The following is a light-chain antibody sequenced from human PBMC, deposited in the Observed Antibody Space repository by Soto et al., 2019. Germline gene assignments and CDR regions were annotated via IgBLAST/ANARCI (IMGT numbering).Light chain of an antibody. V-gene: IGKV3-15*01. J-gene: IGKJ2*01. CDR3: QQYGDRPPET. CDR1: QSVSRN. Sequence: EVVLTQSPATLSVSPGDRATLSCRASQSVSRNLAWYQQKPGQAPRLLIYGASTRATGVPARFSGSGSATEFTLSISSLQSGDVAVYYCQQYGDRPPETFGQGTKLEI. CDR2: GAS.